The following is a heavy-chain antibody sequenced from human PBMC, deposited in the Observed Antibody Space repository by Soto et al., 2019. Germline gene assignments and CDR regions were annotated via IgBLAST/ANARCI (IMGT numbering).Heavy chain of an antibody. CDR1: GGPINSYY. Sequence: SETLFLTCTVSGGPINSYYWSWIRQPPGKGLEWIGYIYYSGSTNYNPSLKSRVTISVDTSKNQFSLKLSSVTAADTAVYYCARLYGLDAFDIWGQGTMVTVSS. J-gene: IGHJ3*02. D-gene: IGHD3-16*02. CDR3: ARLYGLDAFDI. V-gene: IGHV4-59*08. CDR2: IYYSGST.